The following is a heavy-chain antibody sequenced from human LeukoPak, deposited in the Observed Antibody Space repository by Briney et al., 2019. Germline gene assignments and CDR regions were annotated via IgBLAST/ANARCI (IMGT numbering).Heavy chain of an antibody. V-gene: IGHV1-46*01. J-gene: IGHJ5*02. CDR2: INPSGGGT. D-gene: IGHD3-10*01. CDR1: GYTFTSYY. CDR3: AISYYYGSGSYYISGEPFDP. Sequence: ASVKVSCKASGYTFTSYYMHWVRQAPGQGLEWMGIINPSGGGTSYAQKFQGRVTMTRDTSTSTVYMELSSLRSEDTAVYYCAISYYYGSGSYYISGEPFDPWGQGTLVTLSS.